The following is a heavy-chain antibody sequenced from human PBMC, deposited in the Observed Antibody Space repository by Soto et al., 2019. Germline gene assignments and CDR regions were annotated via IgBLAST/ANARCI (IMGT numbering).Heavy chain of an antibody. J-gene: IGHJ4*02. D-gene: IGHD3-16*01. Sequence: QVQLQESGPGLVKPSQTLSLTRTVSGGSISSGGYYWSWIRQHPGKGLEWIGYIYYSGSTYYNPSLKSRVTISVDTSKNQFSLKLSSVTAADTAVYYCARTPLYDYVWGSEGDYWGQGTLVTVSS. CDR2: IYYSGST. CDR3: ARTPLYDYVWGSEGDY. CDR1: GGSISSGGYY. V-gene: IGHV4-31*03.